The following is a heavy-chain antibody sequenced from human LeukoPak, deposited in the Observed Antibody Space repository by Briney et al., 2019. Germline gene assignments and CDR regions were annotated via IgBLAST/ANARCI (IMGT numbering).Heavy chain of an antibody. CDR2: MISMGGST. D-gene: IGHD6-13*01. V-gene: IGHV3-23*01. CDR3: AKELAGNLDV. J-gene: IGHJ6*04. Sequence: GGSLRLSCEASGFTFSSYSMSWVRQAPGEGLEWVSAMISMGGSTYYADSGKGRVTISRDTSKNTLYMQMNSLRAEGTAVYYCAKELAGNLDVWGKGTTVTVSS. CDR1: GFTFSSYS.